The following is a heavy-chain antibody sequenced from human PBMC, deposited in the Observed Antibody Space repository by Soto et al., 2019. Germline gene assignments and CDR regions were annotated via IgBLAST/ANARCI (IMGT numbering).Heavy chain of an antibody. V-gene: IGHV3-30-3*01. CDR1: GFTFSSYA. D-gene: IGHD3-22*01. Sequence: QVQLVESGGGVVQPGRSLRLSCAASGFTFSSYAMHWVRQAPGKGLEWVAVISYDGSNKYYADSVKGRFTISRDNSKNTMYLQMNSLRAEDTAVYYCAREGYYYDSSGYFYYFDYWGQGTLVTVSS. CDR3: AREGYYYDSSGYFYYFDY. CDR2: ISYDGSNK. J-gene: IGHJ4*02.